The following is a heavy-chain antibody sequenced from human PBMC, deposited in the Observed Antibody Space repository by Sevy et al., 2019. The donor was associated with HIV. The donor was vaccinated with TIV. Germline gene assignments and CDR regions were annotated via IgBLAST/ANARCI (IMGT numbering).Heavy chain of an antibody. J-gene: IGHJ6*02. CDR1: GFTFSDYS. Sequence: GGSLRLSCAASGFTFSDYSMNWVRQAPGKGLEWVSFISGLSNYIYYADSVKGRFTISRDNAKNSLYLQMNSLRAEDTAVYYCANPLVSWDGMDVWGQRTTVTVSS. V-gene: IGHV3-21*01. CDR3: ANPLVSWDGMDV. CDR2: ISGLSNYI. D-gene: IGHD1-26*01.